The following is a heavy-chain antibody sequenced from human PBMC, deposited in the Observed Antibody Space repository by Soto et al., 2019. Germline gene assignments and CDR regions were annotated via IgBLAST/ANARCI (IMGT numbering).Heavy chain of an antibody. Sequence: GGSLRLSCAASGFTFSRYWMNWVRQAPGKGLEWVSYITSSSSTIYYADSVKGRFTISRVNAKNSLYLQMNSLRDEDTAVYYCARTLAAAAYYYYYGMYVWGQGTTVTVSS. CDR3: ARTLAAAAYYYYYGMYV. V-gene: IGHV3-48*02. J-gene: IGHJ6*02. D-gene: IGHD6-13*01. CDR2: ITSSSSTI. CDR1: GFTFSRYW.